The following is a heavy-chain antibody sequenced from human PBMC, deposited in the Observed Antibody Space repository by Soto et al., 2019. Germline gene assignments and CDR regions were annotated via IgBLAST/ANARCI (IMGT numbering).Heavy chain of an antibody. Sequence: GGSLRLSCAASGFTFSSYAMHWVRQAPGKGLEWVAVISYDGSNKYYADSVKGRFTISRDNSKNTLYLQMNSLRAEDTAVYYCATTPVGTGYSSGWYDSEEGYWGQGTLVTVSS. CDR3: ATTPVGTGYSSGWYDSEEGY. CDR1: GFTFSSYA. J-gene: IGHJ4*02. CDR2: ISYDGSNK. V-gene: IGHV3-30-3*01. D-gene: IGHD6-19*01.